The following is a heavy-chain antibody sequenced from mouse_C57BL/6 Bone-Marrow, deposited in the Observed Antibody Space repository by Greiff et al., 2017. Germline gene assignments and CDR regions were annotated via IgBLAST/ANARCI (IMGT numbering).Heavy chain of an antibody. CDR1: GFTFSSYA. CDR3: ARVLYYYGLSGDY. Sequence: DVKLVESGGGLVKPGGSLKLSCAASGFTFSSYAMSWVRQTPEKRLEWVATISDGGSYTYYPDNVKGRFTISRDNAKNNLYLQMSHLKSEDTAMYYCARVLYYYGLSGDYWGQGTSVTVSS. J-gene: IGHJ4*01. CDR2: ISDGGSYT. V-gene: IGHV5-4*03. D-gene: IGHD1-1*01.